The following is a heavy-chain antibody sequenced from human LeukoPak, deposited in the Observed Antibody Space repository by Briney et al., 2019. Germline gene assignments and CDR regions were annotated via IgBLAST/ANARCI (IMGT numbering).Heavy chain of an antibody. D-gene: IGHD1-14*01. CDR1: GFTFSSYW. CDR2: IKQDGSEK. V-gene: IGHV3-7*01. CDR3: ARNQRRLDY. Sequence: GGSLRLSCAASGFTFSSYWMSWVQQARGKGLEWVANIKQDGSEKYYVDSVKGRFTISRDNAKNSLYLQVNSLRAEDTAVYYCARNQRRLDYWGQGTLVTVSS. J-gene: IGHJ4*02.